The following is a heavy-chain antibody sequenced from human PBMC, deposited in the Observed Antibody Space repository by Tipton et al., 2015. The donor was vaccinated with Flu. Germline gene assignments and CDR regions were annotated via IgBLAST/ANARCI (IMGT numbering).Heavy chain of an antibody. CDR1: GGPISSYY. CDR2: IYYSGST. Sequence: TLSLTCTVSGGPISSYYWSWIRQPPGKGLEWIGYIYYSGSTNYNPSLKSRVTISVDTSKNQFSLKLSSVTAADTAVYYCARGGEIISYWGQGTLVTVSS. D-gene: IGHD3-10*01. J-gene: IGHJ4*02. V-gene: IGHV4-59*01. CDR3: ARGGEIISY.